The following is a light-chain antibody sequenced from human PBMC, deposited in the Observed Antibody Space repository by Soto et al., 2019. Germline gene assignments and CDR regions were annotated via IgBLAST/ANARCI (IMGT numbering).Light chain of an antibody. CDR1: QSISSW. CDR3: QQSYSTPLT. V-gene: IGKV1-5*01. CDR2: GAS. J-gene: IGKJ4*01. Sequence: DIQMTQSPSTLSASVGDRVTITCRASQSISSWLAWYQQKPGKAPKLLMYGASSVERGVPSRFSGSGSGTEFTLTISSLQPDDFAIYSCQQSYSTPLTFGGGTKVDIK.